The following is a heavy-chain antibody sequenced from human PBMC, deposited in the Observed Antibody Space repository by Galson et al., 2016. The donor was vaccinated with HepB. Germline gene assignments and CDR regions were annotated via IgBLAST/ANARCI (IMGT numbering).Heavy chain of an antibody. Sequence: SVKVSCKASGYTFTNYDINWVRQATGQGLEWMGWMNPNNGHTGNAQKFEGRITMARDTSKGTAYMELSSLRSEDTAVYYCARDFYSTSSQFDAFDLWGQGTTVTVSS. CDR1: GYTFTNYD. CDR3: ARDFYSTSSQFDAFDL. CDR2: MNPNNGHT. J-gene: IGHJ3*01. D-gene: IGHD6-6*01. V-gene: IGHV1-8*01.